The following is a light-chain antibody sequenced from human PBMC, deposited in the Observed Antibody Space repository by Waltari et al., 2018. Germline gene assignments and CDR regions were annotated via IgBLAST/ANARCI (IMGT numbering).Light chain of an antibody. V-gene: IGKV1-39*01. CDR2: GAT. CDR3: QQTYKTPRT. Sequence: DIQMTQSPHSLTASVGDRVTISCRASQRISSYLNWYQQEPGKAPRLLIYGATSLQSGVPSRFSGSGSGTDFTLTISSLQPEDFATYYCQQTYKTPRTFGQGTKVDI. J-gene: IGKJ1*01. CDR1: QRISSY.